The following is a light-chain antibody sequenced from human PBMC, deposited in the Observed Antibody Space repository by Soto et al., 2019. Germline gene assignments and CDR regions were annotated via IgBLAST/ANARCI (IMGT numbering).Light chain of an antibody. CDR1: SSDVGGDYL. V-gene: IGLV2-23*02. CDR3: CSSADSTTPYV. CDR2: EVS. Sequence: SSLTQPASVSGSPGQSITISCTGTSSDVGGDYLVPWYQHHPGKAPKLMIYEVSKRPSGVSNRFSGSKSGNTASLTISGLQAEDEADYYCCSSADSTTPYVFGTGTKVTVL. J-gene: IGLJ1*01.